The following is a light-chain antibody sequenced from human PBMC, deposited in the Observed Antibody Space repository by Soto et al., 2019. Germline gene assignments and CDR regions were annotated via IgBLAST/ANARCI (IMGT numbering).Light chain of an antibody. CDR3: QQYGSSPYT. CDR1: QSVSSSY. J-gene: IGKJ2*01. CDR2: GAS. V-gene: IGKV3-20*01. Sequence: EIVLTQSPGTLSLSPGERATLSCRASQSVSSSYLAWYQQKPGQAPRLLIYGASSRATGIPDRFSGSGSGKDLTITISRLEPEDFAVYYCQQYGSSPYTFGQGTKLEIK.